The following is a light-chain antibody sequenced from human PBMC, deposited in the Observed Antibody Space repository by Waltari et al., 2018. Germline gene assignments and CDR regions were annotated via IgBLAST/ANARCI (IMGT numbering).Light chain of an antibody. J-gene: IGKJ1*01. V-gene: IGKV1-5*03. CDR2: KAS. CDR3: QHYNTGSYPRT. Sequence: DIQMTQFPSALSASIGDRITITCRASQSISSWLAWYQQKPGKAPNLLIYKASTLESGVPSRFSGSGSGTEFTLTITSLQPDDFATYYCQHYNTGSYPRTFGQGTKVEIK. CDR1: QSISSW.